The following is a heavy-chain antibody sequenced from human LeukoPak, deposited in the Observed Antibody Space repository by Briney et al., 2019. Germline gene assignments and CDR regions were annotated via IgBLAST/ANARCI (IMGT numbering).Heavy chain of an antibody. J-gene: IGHJ4*02. CDR1: GFTFSSYA. CDR3: VKTTGQWLVRWGYYFDY. Sequence: GGSLRLSCAASGFTFSSYAMHWVRQAPGKGLEYVSAISSNGGSTYYANSVKGRFTISRDNSKNTLYLQMGSLRAEDMAVYYCVKTTGQWLVRWGYYFDYWGQGTLVTVSS. CDR2: ISSNGGST. V-gene: IGHV3-64*01. D-gene: IGHD6-19*01.